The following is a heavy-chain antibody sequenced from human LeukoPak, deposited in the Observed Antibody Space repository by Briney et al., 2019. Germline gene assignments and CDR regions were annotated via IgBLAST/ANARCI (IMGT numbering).Heavy chain of an antibody. J-gene: IGHJ5*02. D-gene: IGHD1-26*01. Sequence: CXASGFSFTXXAXSWVRQAPGXXXEWVSAISLSGGSTYYAGSVTGRFTISRDNSKNTLFLQMNSLRAEDTALYYCAKGGGSGAFDPWGQGTLVTVSS. CDR2: ISLSGGST. CDR3: AKGGGSGAFDP. V-gene: IGHV3-23*01. CDR1: GFSFTXXA.